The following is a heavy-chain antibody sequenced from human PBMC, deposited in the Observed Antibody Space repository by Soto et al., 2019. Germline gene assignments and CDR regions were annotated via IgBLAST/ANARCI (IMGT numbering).Heavy chain of an antibody. D-gene: IGHD2-2*01. V-gene: IGHV4-59*01. CDR2: IYYSGST. CDR3: AREARDNIVVVPAAKKDAFDI. J-gene: IGHJ3*02. Sequence: QVQLQESGPGLVKPSETLSLTCTVSGGSISSYYWSWIRQPPGKGLEWIGYIYYSGSTNYNPSLKSRVTISVDTSKNQFSLKLSSVTAADTAVYYCAREARDNIVVVPAAKKDAFDIWGQGTMVTVSS. CDR1: GGSISSYY.